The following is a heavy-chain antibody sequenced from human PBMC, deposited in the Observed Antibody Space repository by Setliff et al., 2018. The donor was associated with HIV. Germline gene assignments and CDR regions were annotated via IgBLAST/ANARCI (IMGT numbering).Heavy chain of an antibody. J-gene: IGHJ5*02. Sequence: GESLKISCAASGFTFNTYAMSWVRQAPGKGLEWVSVISGSGASTFYADSVKGRFTISRDNSKNTMFLQMNNLRAEDTAFYYCAKDYTPTFWEYNWFDLWGQGTLVTVSS. D-gene: IGHD3-3*01. CDR2: ISGSGAST. CDR3: AKDYTPTFWEYNWFDL. V-gene: IGHV3-23*01. CDR1: GFTFNTYA.